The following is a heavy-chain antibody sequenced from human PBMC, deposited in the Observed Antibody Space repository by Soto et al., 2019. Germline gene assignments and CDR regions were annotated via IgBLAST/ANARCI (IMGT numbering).Heavy chain of an antibody. V-gene: IGHV3-23*01. D-gene: IGHD2-2*02. CDR3: AKVKGPAIVVVPAAILFDY. CDR1: GSTFSSYA. Sequence: PGGSLRLSCAASGSTFSSYAMSWVRQAPGKGLEWVSAISGSGGSTYYADSVKGRFTISRDNSKNTLYLQMNSLRAEDTAVYYCAKVKGPAIVVVPAAILFDYWGQGTLVTVSS. CDR2: ISGSGGST. J-gene: IGHJ4*02.